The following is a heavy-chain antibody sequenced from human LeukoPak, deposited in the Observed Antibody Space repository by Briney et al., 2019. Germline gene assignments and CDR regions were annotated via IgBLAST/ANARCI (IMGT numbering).Heavy chain of an antibody. CDR1: GGSFSGYY. CDR3: ARGSGWYGLDY. Sequence: SETLPLTCAVYGGSFSGYYWSWIRQPPGKGLEWIGEINHSGGTNYNPSLKSRVTISVDTSKNQFSLKLSSVTAADTAVYYCARGSGWYGLDYWGQGTLVTVSS. CDR2: INHSGGT. V-gene: IGHV4-34*01. J-gene: IGHJ4*02. D-gene: IGHD6-19*01.